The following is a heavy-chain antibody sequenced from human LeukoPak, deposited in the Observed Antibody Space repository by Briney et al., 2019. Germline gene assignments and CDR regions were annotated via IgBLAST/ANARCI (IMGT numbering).Heavy chain of an antibody. CDR1: GFTFSSYA. D-gene: IGHD4-17*01. CDR2: ISYDGSNK. J-gene: IGHJ6*02. CDR3: ARASTGTYYYYGMDV. Sequence: GGSLRLSCAASGFTFSSYAMHWVRQAPGKGLEWGAVISYDGSNKYYADSVKGRFTISRDNSKNTLYLQMNSLRAEDTAVYYCARASTGTYYYYGMDVWGQGTTVTVSS. V-gene: IGHV3-30-3*01.